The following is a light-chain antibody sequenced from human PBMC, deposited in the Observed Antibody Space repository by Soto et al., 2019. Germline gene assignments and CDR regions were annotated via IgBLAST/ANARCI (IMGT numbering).Light chain of an antibody. Sequence: DIQMTQSPSSLSASVGDRVPITCRASQSISSYLNWYQQKPGKAPKLLISAASSLQSGVPSRFSGSGSGTDFTLTISSLQPEDFATYYCQQSYSTPTCGPGTKVDIK. CDR1: QSISSY. J-gene: IGKJ3*01. CDR2: AAS. CDR3: QQSYSTPT. V-gene: IGKV1-39*01.